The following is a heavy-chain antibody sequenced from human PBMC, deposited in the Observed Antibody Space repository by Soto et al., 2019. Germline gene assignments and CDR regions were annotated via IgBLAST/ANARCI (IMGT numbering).Heavy chain of an antibody. J-gene: IGHJ2*01. CDR3: AKNRGSGSYTNWNFDV. V-gene: IGHV3-23*01. Sequence: GGSLRLSCAASGFTFSSYAMSWVRQAPGMGLEWVSTISGSGGSTYYADSVKGRFTISRDNSKNTLYLQMNGLRAEDTAVYYCAKNRGSGSYTNWNFDVWGRGTLVTVSS. CDR2: ISGSGGST. D-gene: IGHD1-26*01. CDR1: GFTFSSYA.